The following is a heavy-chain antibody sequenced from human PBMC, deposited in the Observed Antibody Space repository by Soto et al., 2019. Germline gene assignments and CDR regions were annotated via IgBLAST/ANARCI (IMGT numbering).Heavy chain of an antibody. J-gene: IGHJ3*02. CDR2: VRSKAKTNAT. Sequence: PGGSLRLSCAASGFTFSDSALHWVRQASGKGLEWVGRVRSKAKTNATAYATSVKGMFTVSRDHSKNTAYLQMNSLKTEDTAVYYCTSSSLGAAFDIWGQGTMVTVSS. CDR1: GFTFSDSA. V-gene: IGHV3-73*01. CDR3: TSSSLGAAFDI.